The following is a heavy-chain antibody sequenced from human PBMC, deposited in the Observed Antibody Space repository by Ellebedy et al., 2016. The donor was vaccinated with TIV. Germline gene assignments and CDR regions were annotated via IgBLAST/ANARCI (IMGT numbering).Heavy chain of an antibody. CDR2: ISYDGSNK. CDR3: ARGSGDLPFDY. D-gene: IGHD4-17*01. V-gene: IGHV3-30*03. CDR1: GFTFSSFG. Sequence: GESLKISCAASGFTFSSFGMHWVRRAPGKGLEWVAVISYDGSNKYYADSVKGRITISRDNSKNTLYLQMNRLRAEDTAVYYCARGSGDLPFDYWGQGTLVTVSS. J-gene: IGHJ4*02.